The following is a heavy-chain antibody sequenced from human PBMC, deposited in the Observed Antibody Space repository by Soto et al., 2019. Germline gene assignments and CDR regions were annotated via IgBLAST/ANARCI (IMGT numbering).Heavy chain of an antibody. CDR2: IHYSGST. V-gene: IGHV4-61*08. Sequence: SKTLSLTCVVSGGSISSGGYSWSWIRQSPGKGLEWIGYIHYSGSTNYNPSLKSRVTISVDTSKNQLSLKLSSVTAADTAVYYCARGSAAGTKSPFDYWGQGTLVTVSS. J-gene: IGHJ4*02. CDR3: ARGSAAGTKSPFDY. CDR1: GGSISSGGYS. D-gene: IGHD6-13*01.